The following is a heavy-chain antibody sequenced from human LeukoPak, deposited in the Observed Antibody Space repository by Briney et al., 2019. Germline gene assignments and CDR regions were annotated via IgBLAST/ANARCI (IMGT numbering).Heavy chain of an antibody. J-gene: IGHJ4*02. D-gene: IGHD1-20*01. CDR3: ATDLTGTTTGHY. Sequence: ASVKVSCKASGGTFSSYAISWVRQAPGQGLEWMGGIIPIFGTANYAQEFQGRVSMPEDTSTDTAYMELSSLRSEDTAVYYCATDLTGTTTGHYWGQGTLVIVSS. CDR1: GGTFSSYA. CDR2: IIPIFGTA. V-gene: IGHV1-69*06.